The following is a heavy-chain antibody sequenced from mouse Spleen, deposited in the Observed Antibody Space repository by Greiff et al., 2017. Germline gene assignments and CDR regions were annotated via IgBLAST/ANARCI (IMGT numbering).Heavy chain of an antibody. J-gene: IGHJ4*01. D-gene: IGHD2-3*01. CDR1: GYSITSGYY. V-gene: IGHV3-6*01. CDR3: ARDGDGYYDAMDY. Sequence: EVHLVESGPGLVKPSQSLSLTCSVTGYSITSGYYWNWIRQFPGNKLEWMGYISYDGSNNYNPSLKNRISITRDTSKNQFFLKLNSVTTEDTATYYCARDGDGYYDAMDYWGQGTSVTVSS. CDR2: ISYDGSN.